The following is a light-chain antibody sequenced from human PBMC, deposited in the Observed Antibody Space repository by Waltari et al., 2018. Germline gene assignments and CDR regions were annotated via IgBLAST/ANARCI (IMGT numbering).Light chain of an antibody. CDR3: SSYAGSTTLVI. CDR1: SHDVGSYTL. CDR2: EVT. Sequence: QSALTQPASVSGPPGQSITISCTGTSHDVGSYTLVSWYQQYPGKAPTLMIYEVTKRPSGVSSRFSGSKSGNTASLTISGLQAEDEADYYCSSYAGSTTLVIFGGGTKLTV. J-gene: IGLJ2*01. V-gene: IGLV2-23*02.